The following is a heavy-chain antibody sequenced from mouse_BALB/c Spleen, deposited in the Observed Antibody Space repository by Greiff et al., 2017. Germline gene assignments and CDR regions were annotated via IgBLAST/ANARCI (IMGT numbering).Heavy chain of an antibody. V-gene: IGHV14-3*02. CDR2: IDPANGNT. Sequence: EVQLQESGAELVKPGASVKLSCTASGFNIKDTYMHWVKQRPEQGLEWIGRIDPANGNTKYDPKFQGKATLTADTSSNTAYLQLSSLTSEDTAVYYCARDYGLPFGYWGQGTLVTVSA. D-gene: IGHD1-2*01. CDR3: ARDYGLPFGY. J-gene: IGHJ3*01. CDR1: GFNIKDTY.